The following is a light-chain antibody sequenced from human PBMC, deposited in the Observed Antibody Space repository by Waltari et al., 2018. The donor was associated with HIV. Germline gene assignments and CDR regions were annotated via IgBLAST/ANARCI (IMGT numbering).Light chain of an antibody. J-gene: IGLJ3*02. CDR2: GNS. CDR1: SANLEAGYD. V-gene: IGLV1-40*01. Sequence: QSVLTQPPSVSGAPGQRVTISCTGSSANLEAGYDVHWYQQLPGTAPKLLIYGNSNRPAGVPDRFSGSKSGTSASLAITGLQAEDEADYYCQSYDSSLSGSRVFGGGTKLTVL. CDR3: QSYDSSLSGSRV.